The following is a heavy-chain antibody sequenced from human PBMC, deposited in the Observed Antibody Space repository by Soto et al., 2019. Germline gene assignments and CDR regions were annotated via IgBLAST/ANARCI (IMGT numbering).Heavy chain of an antibody. D-gene: IGHD2-15*01. CDR3: AHAPTYCSGGSCTENFDY. J-gene: IGHJ4*02. CDR1: GFSLSTSGVG. V-gene: IGHV2-5*02. Sequence: SGPTLVNPTQTLRLTCTVSGFSLSTSGVGVGWIRQPPGKALEWLALIYWDDDKRYSPSLKSRLTITKDTSKNQVVLTMTNMDPVDTATYYCAHAPTYCSGGSCTENFDYWGQGTLVTVSS. CDR2: IYWDDDK.